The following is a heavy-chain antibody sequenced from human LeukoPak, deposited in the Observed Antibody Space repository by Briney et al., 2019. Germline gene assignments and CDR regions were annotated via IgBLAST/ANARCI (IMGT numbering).Heavy chain of an antibody. Sequence: SETLSLTCTVSGGSISSYYWSWIRQPAGKGLEWIGRIYTSGSTNYNPSLKSRVTMSVDTSKNQFSLQLNSVTPEDTAVYYCARDRLGSSWTYFDYRGQGTLVTVSS. J-gene: IGHJ4*02. CDR2: IYTSGST. CDR3: ARDRLGSSWTYFDY. CDR1: GGSISSYY. V-gene: IGHV4-4*07. D-gene: IGHD6-13*01.